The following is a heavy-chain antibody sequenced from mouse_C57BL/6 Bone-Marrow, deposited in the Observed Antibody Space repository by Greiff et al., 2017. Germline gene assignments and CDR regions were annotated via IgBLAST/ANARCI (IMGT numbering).Heavy chain of an antibody. J-gene: IGHJ3*01. CDR3: ARDRYSRAY. CDR2: INPTTSHT. CDR1: GYTFTSYW. Sequence: VQLQQPGAELVQPGASVKLSCKASGYTFTSYWMTWVKQRPGQGLEWIGEINPTTSHTNYNQKFTCKATLTVATSSSTAYMQLSRLTSEDSAVYYCARDRYSRAYWGQGTLVTVSA. V-gene: IGHV1-50*01. D-gene: IGHD2-5*01.